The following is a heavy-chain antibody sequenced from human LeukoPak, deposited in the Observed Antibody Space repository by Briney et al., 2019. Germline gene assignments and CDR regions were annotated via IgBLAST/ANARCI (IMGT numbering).Heavy chain of an antibody. CDR2: ISGSGGST. J-gene: IGHJ4*02. V-gene: IGHV3-23*01. D-gene: IGHD3-16*02. Sequence: GGPLRLSCAASGFTFSSYAMSWVRQAPGKGLEWVSAISGSGGSTYYADSVKGRFTISRDNSKNTLYLQMNSLRAEDTAVYYCAKAPGSYRSYFDYWGQGTLVTVSS. CDR3: AKAPGSYRSYFDY. CDR1: GFTFSSYA.